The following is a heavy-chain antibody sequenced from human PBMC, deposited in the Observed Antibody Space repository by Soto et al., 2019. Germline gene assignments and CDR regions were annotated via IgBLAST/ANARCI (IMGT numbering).Heavy chain of an antibody. D-gene: IGHD3-3*01. Sequence: GGSLRLSCAASGFTFSSYAMSWVRQAPGKGLEWVSTISGSGGSTYYADSVKGRFTISRDNSKNTLYLQMNSLRAEDTAVYYCALHWSGYYDYGYYMDVWGKGTTVTVSS. CDR2: ISGSGGST. J-gene: IGHJ6*03. CDR3: ALHWSGYYDYGYYMDV. CDR1: GFTFSSYA. V-gene: IGHV3-23*01.